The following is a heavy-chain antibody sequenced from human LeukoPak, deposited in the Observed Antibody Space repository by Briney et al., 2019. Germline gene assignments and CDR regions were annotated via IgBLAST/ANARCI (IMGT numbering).Heavy chain of an antibody. V-gene: IGHV4-30-4*01. CDR2: IYYSGST. Sequence: SETLSLTCTVSGGSISRGDYYWSWIRQPPGKGLEWIGYIYYSGSTYYNPSLKSRVTISVDTSKNQFSLKLSSVTAADTAVYYCARGSVPFFASDYWGQGTLVTVSS. D-gene: IGHD3-10*01. CDR1: GGSISRGDYY. J-gene: IGHJ4*02. CDR3: ARGSVPFFASDY.